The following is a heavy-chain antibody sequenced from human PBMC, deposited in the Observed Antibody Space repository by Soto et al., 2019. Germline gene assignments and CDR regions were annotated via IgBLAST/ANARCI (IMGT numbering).Heavy chain of an antibody. J-gene: IGHJ6*02. V-gene: IGHV1-69*13. D-gene: IGHD4-17*01. Sequence: SVKVSCKASGGTFSSDAISGVRQAPGQGLQWMGAIIPIFGTANYAQQFQGRVTITADESTSTAYMELSSLRSEDTAVYICARQRLRDYYYARDVWGPGTNVTVSS. CDR2: IIPIFGTA. CDR3: ARQRLRDYYYARDV. CDR1: GGTFSSDA.